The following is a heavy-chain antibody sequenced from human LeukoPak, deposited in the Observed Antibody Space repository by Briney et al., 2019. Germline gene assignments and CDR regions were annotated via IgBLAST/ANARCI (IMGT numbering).Heavy chain of an antibody. CDR2: IYYSGST. Sequence: PSETLSLTCSVSGYSISSGYFWGWIRQHPGKGLEWIGYIYYSGSTYYNPSLKSRVTISVDTSKDQFSLKLSSVTAADTAVYYCARDKDGSGSYYYWGQGTLVTVSS. D-gene: IGHD3-10*01. CDR3: ARDKDGSGSYYY. J-gene: IGHJ4*02. CDR1: GYSISSGYF. V-gene: IGHV4-31*03.